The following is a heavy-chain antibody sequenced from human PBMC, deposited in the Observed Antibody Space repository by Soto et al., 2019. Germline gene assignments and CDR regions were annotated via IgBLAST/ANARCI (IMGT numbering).Heavy chain of an antibody. D-gene: IGHD5-12*01. J-gene: IGHJ4*02. CDR2: ISYGGSNK. Sequence: VQLVESGGGVVQPGRSLRLSCAASGFNFSGHGMHWVRQAPGKGLEWVAAISYGGSNKYYTDSVKGRFTISRDNSKNTQYLQMNGLRAEDTAWYYCSNDQSRTWLRFRVAFWSQGTLVTVSS. CDR1: GFNFSGHG. CDR3: SNDQSRTWLRFRVAF. V-gene: IGHV3-30*18.